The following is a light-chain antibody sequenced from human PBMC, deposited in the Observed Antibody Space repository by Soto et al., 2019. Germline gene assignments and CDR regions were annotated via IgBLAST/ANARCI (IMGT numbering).Light chain of an antibody. V-gene: IGKV3-20*01. CDR1: QSVSSNY. CDR3: HQYGSTPT. Sequence: EIVLTQSPGTLSLPPGATATLSCRASQSVSSNYLAWYQQKPGQAPRVLIYGASSRATGIPDRFSGSGSGTDFTITISRLEPEDFAVYYCHQYGSTPTFGGGTKVEIK. CDR2: GAS. J-gene: IGKJ4*01.